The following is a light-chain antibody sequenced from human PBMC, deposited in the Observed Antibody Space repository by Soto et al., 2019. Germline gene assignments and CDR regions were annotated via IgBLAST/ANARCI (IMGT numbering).Light chain of an antibody. CDR3: CSYAGSSTYVV. CDR2: EVS. CDR1: SSDVGSYNL. J-gene: IGLJ2*01. Sequence: QSVLTQPASVSGSPGQSITISCTGTSSDVGSYNLVSWYQQHPGKAPKLMIYEVSKRPSGVSNRFSGSQSDNTASLTISGLQAEDEADYYCCSYAGSSTYVVFGGGTQLTVL. V-gene: IGLV2-23*02.